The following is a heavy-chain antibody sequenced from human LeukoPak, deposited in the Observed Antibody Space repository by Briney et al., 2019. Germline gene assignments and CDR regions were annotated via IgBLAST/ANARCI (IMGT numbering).Heavy chain of an antibody. CDR2: INHSGST. J-gene: IGHJ4*02. CDR1: GGSFSGYY. D-gene: IGHD5-18*01. CDR3: ARFRTQQLNFDY. V-gene: IGHV4-34*01. Sequence: SETLSLTCAVYGGSFSGYYWSWIRQPPGKGLEWIGEINHSGSTNYNPSLKSRVTISVDTSKNQFSLKLSSVTAADTAVYYCARFRTQQLNFDYWGQGTLVTVSS.